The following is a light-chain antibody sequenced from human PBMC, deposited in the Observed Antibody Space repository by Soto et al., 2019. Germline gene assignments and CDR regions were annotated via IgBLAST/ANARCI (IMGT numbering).Light chain of an antibody. CDR1: SSDVGGSNF. CDR3: SSYTSSRAYV. CDR2: EVS. V-gene: IGLV2-8*01. J-gene: IGLJ1*01. Sequence: QSALTQPPSASGSPGQSVTISCTGTSSDVGGSNFVSWYQQHPGKAPKLMIYEVSKRPSGVPDRFSGSKSGNTASLTVSGLQGEDEAAYYCSSYTSSRAYVFGIGTKVTVL.